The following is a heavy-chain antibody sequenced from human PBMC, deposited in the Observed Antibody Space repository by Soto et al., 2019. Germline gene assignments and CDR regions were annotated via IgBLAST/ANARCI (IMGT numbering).Heavy chain of an antibody. J-gene: IGHJ4*02. V-gene: IGHV1-69*06. CDR1: GGTSARYA. D-gene: IGHD3-3*01. Sequence: QERLVQSGAEVRKPGSSVKVSCKVTGGTSARYAINWVRQAPGQGLEWMGGIVPMFGTSKYAQKFQGRVTITADTSTNIAYMELRSLRSEDTAVYYCNRGSEYDFWSGYLWGQGTLVSVSS. CDR3: NRGSEYDFWSGYL. CDR2: IVPMFGTS.